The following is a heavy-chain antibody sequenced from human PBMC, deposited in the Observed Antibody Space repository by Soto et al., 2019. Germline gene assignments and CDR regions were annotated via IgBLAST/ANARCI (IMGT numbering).Heavy chain of an antibody. V-gene: IGHV3-23*01. CDR3: AKVRHYYDSSGYYSSQGYFDY. J-gene: IGHJ4*02. D-gene: IGHD3-22*01. CDR2: ISGSGGST. CDR1: GFTFSSYA. Sequence: WGSQRLSCAASGFTFSSYAMSWVRQAPWKGLEWVSAISGSGGSTYYADSVKGRFTISRDNSKNTLYLQMNSLRAEDTAVYYCAKVRHYYDSSGYYSSQGYFDYWGQGTLVTVSS.